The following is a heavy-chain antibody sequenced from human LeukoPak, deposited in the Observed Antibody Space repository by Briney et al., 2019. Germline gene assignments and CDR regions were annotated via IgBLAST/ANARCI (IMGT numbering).Heavy chain of an antibody. Sequence: GGSLRLSCAASGFTFSSYSMNWVRQAPGKGLEWVSYISSSSSTIYYADSVKGRFTISRDNAKNSLYLQMNSLRAEDTAVYYCASEAGDYDILTGYPETDWGQGTLVTVSS. V-gene: IGHV3-48*04. CDR3: ASEAGDYDILTGYPETD. J-gene: IGHJ4*02. CDR1: GFTFSSYS. CDR2: ISSSSSTI. D-gene: IGHD3-9*01.